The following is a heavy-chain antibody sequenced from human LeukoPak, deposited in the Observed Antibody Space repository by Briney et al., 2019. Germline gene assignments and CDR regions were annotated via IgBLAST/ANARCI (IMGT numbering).Heavy chain of an antibody. Sequence: SVKVSCKASGGTFNTSPLSWLRQAPGQGPEWMGGIIPFFGTANYAQKFQDRVTITADASSSTAYMELSSLRSEDTAVYYCTSEGRPYYSTSGSHVYMAYSYIDVWGKGTTVIVSS. CDR3: TSEGRPYYSTSGSHVYMAYSYIDV. CDR1: GGTFNTSP. D-gene: IGHD3-16*01. CDR2: IIPFFGTA. J-gene: IGHJ6*03. V-gene: IGHV1-69*01.